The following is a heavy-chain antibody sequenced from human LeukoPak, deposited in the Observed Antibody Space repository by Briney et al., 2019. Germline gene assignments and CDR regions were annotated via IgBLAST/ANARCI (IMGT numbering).Heavy chain of an antibody. Sequence: GGPLRLSCAASGFTFSSYSMNWVRQAPGKGLEWVSSISSNSKYIYYADSMRGRFTVSRDNAKNSLFLQLNSLRAEDTAVYYCARDSSDFDYWGQGTLVTVSS. CDR1: GFTFSSYS. J-gene: IGHJ4*02. V-gene: IGHV3-21*01. D-gene: IGHD3-22*01. CDR3: ARDSSDFDY. CDR2: ISSNSKYI.